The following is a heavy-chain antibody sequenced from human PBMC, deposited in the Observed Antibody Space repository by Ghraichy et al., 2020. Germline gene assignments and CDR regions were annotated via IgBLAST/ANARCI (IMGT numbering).Heavy chain of an antibody. V-gene: IGHV4-59*01. CDR1: GGSISSYY. CDR2: IYYSGST. D-gene: IGHD5-18*01. CDR3: ARVGYSYGLGVDY. Sequence: TLSLPCTVSGGSISSYYWSWIRQPPGKGLEWIGYIYYSGSTNYNPSLKSRVTISVDTSKNQFSLKLSSVTAADTAVYYCARVGYSYGLGVDYWGQGTLVTVSS. J-gene: IGHJ4*02.